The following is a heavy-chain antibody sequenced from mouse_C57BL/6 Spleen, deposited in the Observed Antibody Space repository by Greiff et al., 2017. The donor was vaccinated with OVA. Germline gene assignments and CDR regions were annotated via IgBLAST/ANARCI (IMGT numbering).Heavy chain of an antibody. V-gene: IGHV1-82*01. Sequence: VQLQQSGPELVKPGASVKISCKASGYAFSSSWMNWVKQRPGKGLEWIGRIYPGDGDTNYNGKFKGKATLTADKSSSTAYMQLSSLTSEDSAVYFCAREPPDMDYWGQGTSVTVSS. J-gene: IGHJ4*01. CDR2: IYPGDGDT. CDR3: AREPPDMDY. CDR1: GYAFSSSW.